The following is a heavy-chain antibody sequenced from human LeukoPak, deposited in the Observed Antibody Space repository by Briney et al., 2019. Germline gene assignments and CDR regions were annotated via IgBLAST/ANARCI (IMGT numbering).Heavy chain of an antibody. CDR2: IYSGGST. Sequence: PGGSLRLSCVASGFTVSSNYMSWVRQAPGTGLEWVSVIYSGGSTYYADSVKGRFTISRDNSKNTLYLQMNSLRAEDTAVYYCASGSGSYRTPYYYMDVWGTGTTATVSS. D-gene: IGHD3-10*01. V-gene: IGHV3-53*01. CDR3: ASGSGSYRTPYYYMDV. J-gene: IGHJ6*03. CDR1: GFTVSSNY.